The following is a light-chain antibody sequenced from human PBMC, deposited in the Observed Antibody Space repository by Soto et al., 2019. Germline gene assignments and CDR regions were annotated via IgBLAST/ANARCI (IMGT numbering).Light chain of an antibody. V-gene: IGKV2-24*01. CDR3: MQTAQFPRT. CDR2: QVS. CDR1: QSLADTVGNTH. Sequence: DIVMTQTPLSSPVTLGQSASISCRSSQSLADTVGNTHLSWLQQRPGQSPRLLINQVSNRFFGVXDNXSGSGAGTDFTLHISRVEAEDVGLYYCMQTAQFPRTFGQGTKVEI. J-gene: IGKJ1*01.